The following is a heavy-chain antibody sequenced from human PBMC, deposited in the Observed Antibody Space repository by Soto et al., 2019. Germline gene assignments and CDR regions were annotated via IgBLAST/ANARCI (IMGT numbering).Heavy chain of an antibody. CDR2: ITPVFGTA. Sequence: QVQMVQYGAEVKKPGSSVKVSCKASADTFNSYSLSWLRQAPGQRLEWMGGITPVFGTADYAQSFEDRLTITADDSTSTVDMELSSLRSDDTAVYYCARSLEGTTVTNWFDPWGQGALVTVSS. J-gene: IGHJ5*02. D-gene: IGHD4-17*01. CDR3: ARSLEGTTVTNWFDP. V-gene: IGHV1-69*01. CDR1: ADTFNSYS.